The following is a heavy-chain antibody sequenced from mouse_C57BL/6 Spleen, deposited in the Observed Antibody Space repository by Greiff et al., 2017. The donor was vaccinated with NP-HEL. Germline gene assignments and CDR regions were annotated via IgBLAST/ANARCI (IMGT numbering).Heavy chain of an antibody. CDR1: GFTFSDYY. CDR3: ARHTWDGYFDY. V-gene: IGHV5-12*01. Sequence: EVKVEESGGGLVQPGGSLKLSCAASGFTFSDYYMYWVRQTPEKRLEWVAYISYGGGSTYHPDTVKGRFPISRDHAQNPLYLPMSRLKSDDTPMYYCARHTWDGYFDYWGQGTTLTVSS. CDR2: ISYGGGST. D-gene: IGHD4-1*01. J-gene: IGHJ2*01.